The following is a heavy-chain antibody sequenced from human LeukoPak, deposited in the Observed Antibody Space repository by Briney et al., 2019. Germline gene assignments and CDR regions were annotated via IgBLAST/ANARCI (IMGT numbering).Heavy chain of an antibody. V-gene: IGHV4-4*07. Sequence: SETLSLTCTVSGGSISSYYWSWIRQPAGKGLEWIGRIYTSGSTNYNPSLKSRVTMSVDTSKNQFSLKLSSVTAADTAVYYCARGARSSWYLARSYYYYYYMDVWGKGTTVTVSS. CDR1: GGSISSYY. D-gene: IGHD6-13*01. CDR3: ARGARSSWYLARSYYYYYYMDV. J-gene: IGHJ6*03. CDR2: IYTSGST.